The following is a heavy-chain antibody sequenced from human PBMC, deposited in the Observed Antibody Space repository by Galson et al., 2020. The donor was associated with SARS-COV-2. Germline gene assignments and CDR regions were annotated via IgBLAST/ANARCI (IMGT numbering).Heavy chain of an antibody. D-gene: IGHD1-26*01. J-gene: IGHJ4*02. CDR3: ARAGSGSYFSSFDY. V-gene: IGHV3-30*04. CDR1: GFTFSSYA. CDR2: ISYDGSNK. Sequence: QLGESLKISCAASGFTFSSYAMHWVRQAPGKGLEWVAVISYDGSNKYYADSVKGRFTISRDNSKNTLYLQMNSLRAEDTAVYYCARAGSGSYFSSFDYWGQGTLVTVSS.